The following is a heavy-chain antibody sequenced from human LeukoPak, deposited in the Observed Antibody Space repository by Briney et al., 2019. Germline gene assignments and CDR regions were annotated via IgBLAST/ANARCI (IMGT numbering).Heavy chain of an antibody. V-gene: IGHV4-59*01. CDR1: GGSISNYY. J-gene: IGHJ4*02. CDR3: ARAGRSLIDY. CDR2: IYYSGTT. Sequence: SETLSLTCTVSGGSISNYYWSWIRQPPGKGLEWIGYIYYSGTTNYSPSLKSRVTISVDTSKNQFSLKLSSVTAADTAVYYCARAGRSLIDYWGQGTLVTVSS. D-gene: IGHD3-10*01.